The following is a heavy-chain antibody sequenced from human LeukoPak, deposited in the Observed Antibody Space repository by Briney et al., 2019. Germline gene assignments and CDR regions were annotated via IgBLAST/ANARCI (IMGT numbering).Heavy chain of an antibody. CDR3: ARDARYRDSDVCTTRFDY. Sequence: QPGGSLRLSCAASGFTFTSHWMSWVRQAPGKGLEWVARMNLDGSEKYYVDSVKGRFTVSRDTAKTSLYLEMNSLRAEDTAVCFSARDARYRDSDVCTTRFDYWGQETLVTVSS. V-gene: IGHV3-7*01. CDR1: GFTFTSHW. CDR2: MNLDGSEK. J-gene: IGHJ4*02. D-gene: IGHD2-8*02.